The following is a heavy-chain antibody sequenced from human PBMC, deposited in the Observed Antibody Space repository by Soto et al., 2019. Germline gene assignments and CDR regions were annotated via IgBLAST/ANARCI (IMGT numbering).Heavy chain of an antibody. V-gene: IGHV4-59*04. J-gene: IGHJ4*02. Sequence: QVQLQESGPGLVKPSETLSLSCTVSGGSISSHPWSWIRQAPGKGLAQTGYIDNSGRTVYNPSFRSRVTMLLDRPNNQFTLNLGSVTAADTAIYYCAGDIPSGGYRFDSWGQGTLVTVSS. CDR1: GGSISSHP. CDR3: AGDIPSGGYRFDS. CDR2: IDNSGRT. D-gene: IGHD1-26*01.